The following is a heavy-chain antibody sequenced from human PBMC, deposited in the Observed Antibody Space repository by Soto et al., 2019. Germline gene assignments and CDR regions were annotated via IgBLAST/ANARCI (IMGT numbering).Heavy chain of an antibody. J-gene: IGHJ4*02. Sequence: QVQLVQSGPEVKEPGSSVKLTCKVSGGIFNTYAISWLRQAPGQGLEWMGGIIPIFGTPNYAQRFQGRVNIAADESTSPADMELSSLRSDHTAVYYCARDRDYLGSGKYYNPIDFWGQGPLFSSSS. V-gene: IGHV1-69*01. D-gene: IGHD3-10*01. CDR1: GGIFNTYA. CDR3: ARDRDYLGSGKYYNPIDF. CDR2: IIPIFGTP.